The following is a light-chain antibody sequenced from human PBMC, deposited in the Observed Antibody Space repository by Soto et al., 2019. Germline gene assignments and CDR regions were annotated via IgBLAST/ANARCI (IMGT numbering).Light chain of an antibody. V-gene: IGKV3-11*01. CDR2: GAS. J-gene: IGKJ4*01. CDR1: QSVSSY. CDR3: QQRSTWPLT. Sequence: IVLTQSPATLSLSPGERVTLSCRASQSVSSYLGWYQQKPGQAPRLLMYGASNRATGIPARFSGSGSGTDFTLTISSLEPEDFAVYYCQQRSTWPLTFGGGTKVEIK.